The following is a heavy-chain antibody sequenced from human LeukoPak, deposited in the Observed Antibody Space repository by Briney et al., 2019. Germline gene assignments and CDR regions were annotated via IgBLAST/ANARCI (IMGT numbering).Heavy chain of an antibody. J-gene: IGHJ6*02. CDR2: IYYSGST. D-gene: IGHD2-2*01. V-gene: IGHV4-59*12. CDR3: ARGRRAGYCSSTSCYAHLTYYYYGMDV. CDR1: GASISSYS. Sequence: SETLSLTCTVSGASISSYSWSWIRQPPGQGLEWIGYIYYSGSTNYNPSLKSRVTISVDTSKNQFSLKLSSVTAADTAVYYCARGRRAGYCSSTSCYAHLTYYYYGMDVWGQGTTVTVSS.